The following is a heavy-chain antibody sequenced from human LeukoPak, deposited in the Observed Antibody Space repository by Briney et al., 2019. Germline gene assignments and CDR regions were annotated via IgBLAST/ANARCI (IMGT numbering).Heavy chain of an antibody. J-gene: IGHJ4*02. CDR2: INHSGST. D-gene: IGHD6-13*01. CDR3: ARAGANGIEAAGSLRY. CDR1: GGSFSGYY. Sequence: SETLSLTCAVYGGSFSGYYWSWIRQPPGKGLEWIGEINHSGSTNYNPSLKSRVSISVDTSKNQFSLKVSSVTAADTAVYYCARAGANGIEAAGSLRYWGQGTLVTVSS. V-gene: IGHV4-34*01.